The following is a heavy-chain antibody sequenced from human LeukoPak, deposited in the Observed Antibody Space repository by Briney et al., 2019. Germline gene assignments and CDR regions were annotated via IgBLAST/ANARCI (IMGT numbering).Heavy chain of an antibody. CDR1: GGSFSGYY. V-gene: IGHV4-34*01. CDR3: ARSGRRTYNWNYFGVLWYFDY. D-gene: IGHD1-7*01. CDR2: INHSGST. J-gene: IGHJ4*02. Sequence: SETLSLTCAVYGGSFSGYYWSWIRQPPGKWLEWIGEINHSGSTNYNPSLKSRVTISVDTSKNQFSLKLSSVTAADTAVYYCARSGRRTYNWNYFGVLWYFDYWGQGTLVTVSS.